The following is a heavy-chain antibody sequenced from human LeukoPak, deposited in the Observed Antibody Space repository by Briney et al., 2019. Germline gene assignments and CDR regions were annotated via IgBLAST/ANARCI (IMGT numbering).Heavy chain of an antibody. CDR3: ARAQFVYDSSGYYSLFDY. CDR2: INLDGSWT. J-gene: IGHJ4*02. Sequence: PGGSLRLSCAVSGFTLSDYWMHWVRQAPGKGLVWVSDINLDGSWTGYADSVKGRFTISRDNSKNTLYLQMNSLRAEDTAVYYCARAQFVYDSSGYYSLFDYWGQGTLVTVSS. CDR1: GFTLSDYW. D-gene: IGHD3-22*01. V-gene: IGHV3-74*01.